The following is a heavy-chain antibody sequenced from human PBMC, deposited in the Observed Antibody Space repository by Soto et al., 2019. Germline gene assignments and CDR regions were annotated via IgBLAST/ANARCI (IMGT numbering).Heavy chain of an antibody. Sequence: TLSLTCAVYGGSFSSSYYWGLIRQPPGKGLEWIGYIYDSGNTNFNPSLRSRVSISADRSKNHFSMNLTSVTAADTAVYYCARGYASGLPGYWGQGILVTVSS. CDR1: GGSFSSSYY. J-gene: IGHJ4*02. V-gene: IGHV4-30-2*01. D-gene: IGHD6-19*01. CDR3: ARGYASGLPGY. CDR2: IYDSGNT.